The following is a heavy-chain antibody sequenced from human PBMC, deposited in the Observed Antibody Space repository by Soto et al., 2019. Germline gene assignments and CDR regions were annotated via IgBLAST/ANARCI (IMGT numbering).Heavy chain of an antibody. CDR1: RLSITSLRYY. D-gene: IGHD3-3*02. Sequence: LSLTCFHDRLSITSLRYYCITIRTRHRQGLEWIGSIYYSGSTYYNPSLKSRVTISVDTSKNQFSLKLSSVTAADTAVYYCASPKIAFYNWFDPWGQGTLVTVSS. CDR2: IYYSGST. CDR3: ASPKIAFYNWFDP. V-gene: IGHV4-39*01. J-gene: IGHJ5*02.